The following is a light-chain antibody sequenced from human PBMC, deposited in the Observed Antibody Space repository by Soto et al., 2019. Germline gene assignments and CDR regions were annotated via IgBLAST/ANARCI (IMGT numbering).Light chain of an antibody. CDR3: QVWDFRSAPRQ. CDR2: YDS. J-gene: IGLJ2*01. CDR1: NIGSNN. V-gene: IGLV3-21*04. Sequence: SYELTQPPSVSVAPGQTARITCGGNNIGSNNVHWYQQKAGQAPVLVIHYDSGRPSGIPERFSGSNSGSTATLTISGVEAGDEADYYCQVWDFRSAPRQFGEGTKLTVL.